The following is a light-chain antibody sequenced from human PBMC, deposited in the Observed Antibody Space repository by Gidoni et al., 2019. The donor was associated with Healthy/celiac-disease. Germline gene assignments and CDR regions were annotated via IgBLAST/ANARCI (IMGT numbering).Light chain of an antibody. V-gene: IGLV1-40*01. CDR3: QSYDSSLSGSVV. Sequence: QSVLTQPPSVSRAPGQRVTISCTGSSSNIGAGYDVHWYQQLPGTAPKLPSYGNSNRPSGVPDRFSGSKSGTSASLAITGLQAEDEADYYCQSYDSSLSGSVVFGGGTKLTVL. CDR2: GNS. CDR1: SSNIGAGYD. J-gene: IGLJ2*01.